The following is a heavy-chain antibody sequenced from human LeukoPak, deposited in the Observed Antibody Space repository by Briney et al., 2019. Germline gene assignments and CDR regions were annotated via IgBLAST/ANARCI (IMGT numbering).Heavy chain of an antibody. J-gene: IGHJ4*02. Sequence: GESLKISCRASGYTFTNYWITWVRQMPGKGLEWMGIIHPGDSDTRYSLSFQGQVTFSADKSISTAYLQWSSLKASDTAMYYCARHRGSSSWIDYWGQGTLVTVSS. CDR3: ARHRGSSSWIDY. D-gene: IGHD6-13*01. V-gene: IGHV5-51*01. CDR2: IHPGDSDT. CDR1: GYTFTNYW.